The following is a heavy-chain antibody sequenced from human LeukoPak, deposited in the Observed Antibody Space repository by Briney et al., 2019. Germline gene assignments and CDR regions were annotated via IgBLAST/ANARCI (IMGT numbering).Heavy chain of an antibody. V-gene: IGHV4-61*02. CDR2: IYTSGST. CDR3: AREKGYYDSSGYYGYYYCMDV. J-gene: IGHJ6*03. Sequence: SQTLSLTCTVSGGSISSGSYYWSWIRQPAGKGLEWIGRIYTSGSTNYNPSLKSRVTISVDTSKNQFSLKLSSVTAADTAVYYCAREKGYYDSSGYYGYYYCMDVWGKGTTVTVSS. CDR1: GGSISSGSYY. D-gene: IGHD3-22*01.